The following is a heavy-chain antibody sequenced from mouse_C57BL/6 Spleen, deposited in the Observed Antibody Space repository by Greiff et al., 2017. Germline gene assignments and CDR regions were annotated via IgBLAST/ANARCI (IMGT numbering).Heavy chain of an antibody. D-gene: IGHD1-1*01. CDR3: ALYYYGSSHYYAMDY. J-gene: IGHJ4*01. CDR1: GYAFSSYW. Sequence: VKLMESGAELVKPGASVKISCKASGYAFSSYWMNWVKQRPGKGLEWIGQIYPGDGDTNYNGKFKGKATLTADKSSSTAYMQLRSLTSEDSAVYFCALYYYGSSHYYAMDYWGQGTSVTVSS. CDR2: IYPGDGDT. V-gene: IGHV1-80*01.